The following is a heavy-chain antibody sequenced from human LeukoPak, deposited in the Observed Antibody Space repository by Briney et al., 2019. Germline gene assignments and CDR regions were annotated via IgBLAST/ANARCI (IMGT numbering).Heavy chain of an antibody. J-gene: IGHJ4*02. CDR2: IRSSGSTR. CDR1: GFTFSSYE. V-gene: IGHV3-48*03. Sequence: GRSLRLSCAASGFTFSSYEMNWVRQAPGGGLGWDSYIRSSGSTRYYADSVKGGFTISRDNAKSSVYLQMNSLRAEDTAVYYCARVSSGSSSDHLGYWGQGTLVTVSS. D-gene: IGHD6-6*01. CDR3: ARVSSGSSSDHLGY.